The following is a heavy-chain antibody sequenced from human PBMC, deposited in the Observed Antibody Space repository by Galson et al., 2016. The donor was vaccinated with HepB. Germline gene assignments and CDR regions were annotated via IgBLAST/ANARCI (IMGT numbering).Heavy chain of an antibody. J-gene: IGHJ6*02. D-gene: IGHD3-9*01. CDR1: GDSVSSNTAA. V-gene: IGHV6-1*01. CDR3: ARGARHYDVLRTHGLDV. Sequence: CAISGDSVSSNTAAWNWIRQSPSRGLEWLGRAYYRSRWYRDYAESLKGQIDISPDTSKNHFSLQLNSVTPEDTSVYFCARGARHYDVLRTHGLDVWGRGTTVTVS. CDR2: AYYRSRWYR.